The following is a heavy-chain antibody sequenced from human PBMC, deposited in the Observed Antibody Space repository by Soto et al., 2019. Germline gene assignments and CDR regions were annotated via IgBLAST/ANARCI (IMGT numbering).Heavy chain of an antibody. CDR3: ARGRMVRGAPLYYYYYGMDV. D-gene: IGHD3-10*01. V-gene: IGHV4-30-2*01. Sequence: SETLSLTCAVSGGSISSGGYSWSWIRQPPGKGLEWIGYIYHSGSTYYNPSLKSRVTISVDRSKNQFSLKLSSVTAADTAVYYCARGRMVRGAPLYYYYYGMDVWGQGTTVTVSS. CDR1: GGSISSGGYS. J-gene: IGHJ6*02. CDR2: IYHSGST.